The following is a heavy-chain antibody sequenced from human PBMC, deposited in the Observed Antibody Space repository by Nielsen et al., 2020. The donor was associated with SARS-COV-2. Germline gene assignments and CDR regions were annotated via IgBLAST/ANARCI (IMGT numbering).Heavy chain of an antibody. Sequence: SETLSLTCAVYGGSFSGYYWSWIRQLPGKGLEWIGEINHSGSTNYNPSLKSRVTISVDTSKNQFSLKLSSVTAADTAVYYCAREGSTVTTNRRYWHFDLWGRGTLVTVSS. V-gene: IGHV4-34*01. J-gene: IGHJ2*01. D-gene: IGHD4-17*01. CDR3: AREGSTVTTNRRYWHFDL. CDR1: GGSFSGYY. CDR2: INHSGST.